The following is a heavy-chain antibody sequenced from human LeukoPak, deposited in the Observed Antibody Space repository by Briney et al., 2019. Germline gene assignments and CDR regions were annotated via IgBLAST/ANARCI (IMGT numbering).Heavy chain of an antibody. J-gene: IGHJ4*02. CDR2: ISYDARHE. Sequence: GGSLRLSCEASGFPFRDHAMHWLRQAPGKGLEWVAVISYDARHENYADSVRGRFTVSRDDSRSTLYLQMNSLKTDDTAVYFCARDEFDGYNLGPSIYWGQGTLVTVSS. CDR3: ARDEFDGYNLGPSIY. V-gene: IGHV3-30*03. CDR1: GFPFRDHA. D-gene: IGHD5-24*01.